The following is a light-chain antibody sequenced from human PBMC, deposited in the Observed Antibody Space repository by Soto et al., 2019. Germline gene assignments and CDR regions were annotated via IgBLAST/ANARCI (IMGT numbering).Light chain of an antibody. CDR2: EVS. CDR3: CSYAGSSTV. CDR1: SSDVGSYNL. Sequence: SVLTQPASVSGSPGQSITLSCTGTSSDVGSYNLVSWYQQHPGKAPKLMIYEVSKRPSGVSNRFSGSKSGNTASLTISGLQAEDEADYYCCSYAGSSTVFGGGTKVTVL. V-gene: IGLV2-23*02. J-gene: IGLJ3*02.